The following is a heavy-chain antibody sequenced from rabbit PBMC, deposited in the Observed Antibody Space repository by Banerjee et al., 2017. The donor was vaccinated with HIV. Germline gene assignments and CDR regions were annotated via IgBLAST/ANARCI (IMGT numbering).Heavy chain of an antibody. V-gene: IGHV1S40*01. D-gene: IGHD6-1*01. CDR1: GIDFSSDYD. Sequence: QSLEESGGDLVKPGASLTLTCKASGIDFSSDYDMSWVRQAPGKGLEWIGCIYTGDGNTYYASWVNGRFTISRTSSTTVTLQVTSLTAADTATYFCARDAVAGDGYVFDFWGQGTLVTVS. CDR3: ARDAVAGDGYVFDF. J-gene: IGHJ6*01. CDR2: IYTGDGNT.